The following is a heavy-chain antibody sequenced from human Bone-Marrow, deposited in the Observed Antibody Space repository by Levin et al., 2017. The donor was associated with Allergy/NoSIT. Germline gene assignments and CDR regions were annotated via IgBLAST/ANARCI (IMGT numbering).Heavy chain of an antibody. CDR3: ARDRIRAFDI. D-gene: IGHD2-15*01. CDR2: ISSSSSYI. CDR1: GFTFSSYS. Sequence: GESLKISCAASGFTFSSYSMNWVRQAPGKGLEWVSSISSSSSYIYYADSVKGRFTISRDNAKNSLYLQMNSLRAEDTAVYYCARDRIRAFDIWGQGTMVTVSS. J-gene: IGHJ3*02. V-gene: IGHV3-21*01.